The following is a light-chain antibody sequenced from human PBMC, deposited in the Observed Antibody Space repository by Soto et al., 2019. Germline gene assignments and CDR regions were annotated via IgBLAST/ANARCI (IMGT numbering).Light chain of an antibody. CDR1: QSVSSN. Sequence: EIVMTQSPVTLSVSPGERATLSCRASQSVSSNVAWYQQKPGQAPRLLIYQTSARATGIPGRFSGSGSGTDFTLTISHLQSEDFALYYCQHYSGWPPVFGQGTKVEIK. V-gene: IGKV3-15*01. J-gene: IGKJ2*01. CDR2: QTS. CDR3: QHYSGWPPV.